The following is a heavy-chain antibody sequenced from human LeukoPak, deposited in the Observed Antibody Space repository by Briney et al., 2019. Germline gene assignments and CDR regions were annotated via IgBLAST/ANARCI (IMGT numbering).Heavy chain of an antibody. CDR2: ISGSGGST. Sequence: GGSLRPSCAASGFTFSSYAMSWVRQAPGKGLEWVSAISGSGGSTYYADSVKGRFTISRDNSKNTLYLQMNSLRAEDTAVYYCAKDCSGGSCYDYWGQGTLVTVSS. V-gene: IGHV3-23*01. CDR1: GFTFSSYA. D-gene: IGHD2-15*01. CDR3: AKDCSGGSCYDY. J-gene: IGHJ4*02.